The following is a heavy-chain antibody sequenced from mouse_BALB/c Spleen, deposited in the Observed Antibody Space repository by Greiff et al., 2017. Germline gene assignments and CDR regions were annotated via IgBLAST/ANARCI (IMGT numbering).Heavy chain of an antibody. V-gene: IGHV3-8*02. J-gene: IGHJ3*01. CDR1: GDAFTSGY. CDR2: ISYSGST. Sequence: EVQLQQSGPSLVKPSQTLSLTCSVTGDAFTSGYWNWIRKFPGKKLEYMGYISYSGSTYYNPSPISRISTTRDTSKNQYYLQMNTVATEDTATYYCASGGGVFAYWGQGTLVTVSA. D-gene: IGHD1-1*02. CDR3: ASGGGVFAY.